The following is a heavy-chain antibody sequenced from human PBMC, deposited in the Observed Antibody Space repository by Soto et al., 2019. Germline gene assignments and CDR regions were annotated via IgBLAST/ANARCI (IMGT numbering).Heavy chain of an antibody. CDR3: ARESGRAAAGRPYFDY. V-gene: IGHV1-69*13. Sequence: SVKVSCKASGGTFSSYAISWVRQAPGQGLEWMGGIIPIFGTANYAQKFQGRVTITADESTSTAYMELSSLRSEDTAVYYCARESGRAAAGRPYFDYWGQGTLVTVSS. J-gene: IGHJ4*02. D-gene: IGHD6-13*01. CDR1: GGTFSSYA. CDR2: IIPIFGTA.